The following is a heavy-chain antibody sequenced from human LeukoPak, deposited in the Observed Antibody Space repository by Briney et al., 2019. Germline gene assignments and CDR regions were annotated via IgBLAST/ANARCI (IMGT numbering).Heavy chain of an antibody. CDR3: ARSYGSGSYLWIFDY. J-gene: IGHJ4*02. D-gene: IGHD3-10*01. Sequence: GGSLRLSCAASGFTFSSYWMSWVRQAPGKGLEWVANINQDGSEKYYVDSVKGRFTISRDNAKNSLYLQMNSLRAEDTAVYYCARSYGSGSYLWIFDYWGQGTLVTVSS. V-gene: IGHV3-7*01. CDR1: GFTFSSYW. CDR2: INQDGSEK.